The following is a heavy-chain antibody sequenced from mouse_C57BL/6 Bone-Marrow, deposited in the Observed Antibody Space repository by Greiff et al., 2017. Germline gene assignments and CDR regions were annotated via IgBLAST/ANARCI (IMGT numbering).Heavy chain of an antibody. V-gene: IGHV1-50*01. J-gene: IGHJ3*01. D-gene: IGHD1-1*01. Sequence: QVQLQQPGAELVKPGASVKLSCKASGYTFTSYWMQWVKQRPGQGLEWIGEIDPSDSYTNYNQKFKGKATLTVDTSSSTAYMQLSSLTSEDSAVYYCARSGYCGSSDSGFAYWGQGTLVTVSA. CDR3: ARSGYCGSSDSGFAY. CDR2: IDPSDSYT. CDR1: GYTFTSYW.